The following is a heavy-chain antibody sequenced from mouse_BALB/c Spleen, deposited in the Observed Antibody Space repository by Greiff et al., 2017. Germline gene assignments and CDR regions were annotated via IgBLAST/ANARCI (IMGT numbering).Heavy chain of an antibody. J-gene: IGHJ4*01. Sequence: GQLKESGPELVKPGASVKISCKTSGYTFTEYTMHWVPQSHGKSLEWIGGINPNNGGTSYNPKVKGKATLTVDKSSSTAYMERRSLTSEDSAVYYCATYYRYRAMDDWGEGTAVT. V-gene: IGHV1-18*01. D-gene: IGHD2-14*01. CDR3: ATYYRYRAMDD. CDR2: INPNNGGT. CDR1: GYTFTEYT.